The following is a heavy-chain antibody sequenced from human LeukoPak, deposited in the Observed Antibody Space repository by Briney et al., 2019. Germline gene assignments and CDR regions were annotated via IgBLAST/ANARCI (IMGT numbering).Heavy chain of an antibody. V-gene: IGHV3-48*04. CDR2: ISRSSSTI. CDR1: GFTFSSYS. CDR3: ATSSPPLTMVRGDFDY. J-gene: IGHJ4*02. Sequence: PGGSLRLSCAASGFTFSSYSMNWVRQAPGKGLEWVSYISRSSSTIYYADSVKGRFTISRDNAKNSLYLQMNSLRAEDTAVFYCATSSPPLTMVRGDFDYWGQGTLVTVSS. D-gene: IGHD3-10*01.